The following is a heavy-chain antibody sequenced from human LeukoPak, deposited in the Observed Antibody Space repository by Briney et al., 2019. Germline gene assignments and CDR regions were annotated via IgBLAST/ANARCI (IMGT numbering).Heavy chain of an antibody. V-gene: IGHV4-59*08. CDR2: IYYSGST. Sequence: SETLSLTCTVSGGSISSYYWSWIRQPPGKGLEWIGYIYYSGSTNYNPSLKSRVTISVDTSKNQFSLKLSSVTAADTAIYYCASTIYYYDSSGQPNFDYWGQGTLVTVSS. D-gene: IGHD3-22*01. CDR1: GGSISSYY. J-gene: IGHJ4*02. CDR3: ASTIYYYDSSGQPNFDY.